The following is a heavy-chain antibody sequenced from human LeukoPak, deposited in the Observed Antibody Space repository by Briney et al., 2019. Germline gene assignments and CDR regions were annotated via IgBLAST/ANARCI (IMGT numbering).Heavy chain of an antibody. J-gene: IGHJ4*02. CDR3: ANLEYSSSWGLFDY. D-gene: IGHD6-6*01. CDR2: INHSGST. CDR1: GGSFSGNY. Sequence: SGTLSLTCAVYGGSFSGNYWSWNRQPPGKGLEWIGEINHSGSTNYNPSLKSRVTISVDTSKNQFSLKLSSVTAADTAVYYCANLEYSSSWGLFDYWGQGTLVTVSS. V-gene: IGHV4-34*01.